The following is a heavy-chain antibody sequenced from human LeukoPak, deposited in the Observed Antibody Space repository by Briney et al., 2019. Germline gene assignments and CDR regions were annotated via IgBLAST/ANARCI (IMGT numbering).Heavy chain of an antibody. CDR2: ISSSSSTI. D-gene: IGHD4-4*01. CDR1: GFTFSSYS. J-gene: IGHJ4*02. CDR3: ARDIRVDSNYVYYFDY. Sequence: GGSLRLSCAASGFTFSSYSMTWVRQAPGKGLEGVSYISSSSSTIYYADSVKGRFTISRDNAKNSLYLQMNSLRAEDTAVYYCARDIRVDSNYVYYFDYWGQGTLVTVSS. V-gene: IGHV3-48*01.